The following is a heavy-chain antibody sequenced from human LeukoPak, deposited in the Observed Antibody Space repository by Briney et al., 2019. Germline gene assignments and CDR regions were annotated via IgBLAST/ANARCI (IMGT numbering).Heavy chain of an antibody. D-gene: IGHD6-19*01. V-gene: IGHV3-23*01. CDR3: AKARGTTGWLPYFDY. J-gene: IGHJ4*02. CDR1: GFTFSSYA. Sequence: GGSLRLSCAASGFTFSSYAMSWVRQAPGKGLEWVSSVNDGGDNTYYADYLRGRFTVSRDNSRNTLWLQMNSLRAEDTAIYYCAKARGTTGWLPYFDYWGQGALVTVSS. CDR2: VNDGGDNT.